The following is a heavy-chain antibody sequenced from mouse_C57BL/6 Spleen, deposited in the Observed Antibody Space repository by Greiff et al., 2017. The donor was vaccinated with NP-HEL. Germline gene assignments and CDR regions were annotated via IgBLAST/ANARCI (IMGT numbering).Heavy chain of an antibody. D-gene: IGHD1-1*01. J-gene: IGHJ1*03. Sequence: EVQLQQSGPELVKPGASVKIPCKASGYTFTDYNMDWVKQSHGKSLEWIGDINPNNGGTIYNQKFKGKATLTVDKSSSTAYMELRSLTSEDTAVYYCAREGTTVVAKRYFDVWGTGTTVTVSS. V-gene: IGHV1-18*01. CDR1: GYTFTDYN. CDR2: INPNNGGT. CDR3: AREGTTVVAKRYFDV.